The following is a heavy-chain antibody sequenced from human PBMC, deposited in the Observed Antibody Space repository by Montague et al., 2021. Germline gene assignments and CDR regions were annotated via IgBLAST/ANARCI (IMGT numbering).Heavy chain of an antibody. D-gene: IGHD3-16*01. J-gene: IGHJ6*02. CDR1: GGSIDSYS. CDR3: AVWLNYDHGGGV. CDR2: MNFNTTT. V-gene: IGHV4-34*01. Sequence: SETLSLTCAVYGGSIDSYSCSWIRLWQGTGMGWKGEMNFNTTTRYNPNPSLRGRVTISTASSKNQFSLNLSSVTAADTAVYYCAVWLNYDHGGGVWGQGTTVTVSS.